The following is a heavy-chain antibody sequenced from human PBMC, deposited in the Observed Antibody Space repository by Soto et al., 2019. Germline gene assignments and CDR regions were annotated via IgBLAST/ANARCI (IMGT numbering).Heavy chain of an antibody. CDR1: GFNFDDHA. CDR3: VRSSGSQPRAGWFDP. Sequence: EVQLVGSGGGLAQPGWSRRLSCAASGFNFDDHAMHWVRQNPGKGLEWVSGISWNSVTINYADSIKGRFTISRDNAKRTLYLQMNNLRPADTAMYFCVRSSGSQPRAGWFDPWGQGTLVTVS. CDR2: ISWNSVTI. J-gene: IGHJ5*02. D-gene: IGHD1-26*01. V-gene: IGHV3-9*01.